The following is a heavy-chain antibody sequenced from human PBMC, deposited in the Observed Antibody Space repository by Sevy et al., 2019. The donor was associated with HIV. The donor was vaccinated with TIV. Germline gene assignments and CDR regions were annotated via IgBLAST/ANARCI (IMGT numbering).Heavy chain of an antibody. CDR2: ISSSGTTI. J-gene: IGHJ5*02. D-gene: IGHD3-22*01. V-gene: IGHV3-48*03. CDR3: ARVDANYDKGFDL. CDR1: GFTFSSYE. Sequence: GGSLRLSCEASGFTFSSYEMNWVRQAPGKGLEWVSYISSSGTTIKYAVSVKGRFTISRDNAKNSLYMQMNSLRAEDTAVYYCARVDANYDKGFDLWGQRTLVTVSS.